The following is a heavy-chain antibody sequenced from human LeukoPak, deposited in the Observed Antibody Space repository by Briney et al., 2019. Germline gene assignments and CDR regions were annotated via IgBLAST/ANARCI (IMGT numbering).Heavy chain of an antibody. V-gene: IGHV4-34*01. CDR2: INHSGST. CDR3: ASLQGY. CDR1: GFSFSDYH. Sequence: GSLRLSCAASGFSFSDYHMNWVRQAPGKGLEWIGEINHSGSTNYNPSLKSRVTISVDTSKNQFSLKLSSVTAADTAVYYCASLQGYWGQGTLVTVSS. J-gene: IGHJ4*02.